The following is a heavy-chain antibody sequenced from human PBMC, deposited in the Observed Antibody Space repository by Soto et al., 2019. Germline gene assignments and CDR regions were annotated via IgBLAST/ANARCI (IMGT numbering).Heavy chain of an antibody. V-gene: IGHV4-39*01. D-gene: IGHD3-10*01. CDR3: ARAPHYYGSGSYYY. Sequence: SETLSLTCTVTGDSINSRSYYWGWIRQPPGKGLEWIGSIYYSGRTYNNPSLRSRVSMSIDTSKDQFSLKLSSVTAADTAVYYCARAPHYYGSGSYYYWGQGTLVTVSS. CDR2: IYYSGRT. CDR1: GDSINSRSYY. J-gene: IGHJ4*02.